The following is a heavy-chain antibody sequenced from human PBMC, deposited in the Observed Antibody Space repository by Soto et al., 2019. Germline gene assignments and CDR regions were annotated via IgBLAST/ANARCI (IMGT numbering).Heavy chain of an antibody. CDR3: ARGYCSSTSCYGGYYYYMDV. D-gene: IGHD2-2*01. J-gene: IGHJ6*03. CDR2: IIPILGIA. V-gene: IGHV1-69*02. CDR1: GGTFSSYT. Sequence: ASVKVSCKASGGTFSSYTISWVRQAPGQGLEWMGRIIPILGIANYAQKFQGRVTITADKSTSTAYMELSSLRSEETAVYYCARGYCSSTSCYGGYYYYMDVWGKGTTVTVSS.